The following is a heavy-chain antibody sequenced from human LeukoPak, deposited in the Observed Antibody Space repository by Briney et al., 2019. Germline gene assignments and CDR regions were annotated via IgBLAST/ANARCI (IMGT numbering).Heavy chain of an antibody. D-gene: IGHD3-10*01. CDR3: ARDQRYRGSGSYFKN. V-gene: IGHV3-66*02. J-gene: IGHJ4*02. CDR1: GFTVSTNY. CDR2: IYSGGTT. Sequence: QTGGSLRLSCAASGFTVSTNYMSWVRQAPGQGLERVSVIYSGGTTYYADSVKGRFTISRDNSKNSLYLQMKSLRAEDTAVYYCARDQRYRGSGSYFKNWGQGTQVTVSS.